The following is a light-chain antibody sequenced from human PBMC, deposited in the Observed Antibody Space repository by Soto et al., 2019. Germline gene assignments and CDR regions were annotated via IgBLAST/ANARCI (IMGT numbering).Light chain of an antibody. CDR3: QQLKSYVFP. CDR1: QDVSRY. Sequence: DIQLTQSPSFLSVSVGDRVTITCRASQDVSRYLASYQQKPGKAPNLLFYAGYTVRRGVPSRFSGSGSETGFTLTISSLQPECFATYYCQQLKSYVFPFGPGTKVDIK. CDR2: AGY. V-gene: IGKV1-9*01. J-gene: IGKJ3*01.